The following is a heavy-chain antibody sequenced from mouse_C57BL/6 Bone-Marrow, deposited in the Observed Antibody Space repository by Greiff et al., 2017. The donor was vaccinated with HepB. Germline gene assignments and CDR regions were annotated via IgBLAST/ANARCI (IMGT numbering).Heavy chain of an antibody. V-gene: IGHV1-50*01. CDR1: GYTFTSYW. J-gene: IGHJ2*01. CDR2: IDPSDSYT. Sequence: VQLQQPGAELVKPGASVKLSCKASGYTFTSYWMQWVKQRPGQGLEWIGEIDPSDSYTNYNQKFKGKATLTVDPSSSTAYMQLSSLTSEDSAVYYCARARSFYYGSSPYFDYWGQGTTLTVSS. CDR3: ARARSFYYGSSPYFDY. D-gene: IGHD1-1*01.